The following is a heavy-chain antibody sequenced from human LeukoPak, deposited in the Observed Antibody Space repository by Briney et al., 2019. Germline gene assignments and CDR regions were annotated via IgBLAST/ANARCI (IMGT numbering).Heavy chain of an antibody. CDR3: AGARHGDYRWDY. Sequence: GIIHSADSNTKYSPSFQGQVTISADKSISTAYLQWSGLKASDTAMYYCAGARHGDYRWDYWGQGTLVTVSS. D-gene: IGHD4-17*01. V-gene: IGHV5-51*01. CDR2: IHSADSNT. J-gene: IGHJ4*02.